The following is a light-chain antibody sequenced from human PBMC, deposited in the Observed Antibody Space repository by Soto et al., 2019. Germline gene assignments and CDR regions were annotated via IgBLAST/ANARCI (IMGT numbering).Light chain of an antibody. V-gene: IGKV3-15*01. CDR3: QQYNNWPPDRT. CDR2: GAS. CDR1: QSVSSN. Sequence: EIVMTQSPATLSVSPGERVTLSCRASQSVSSNLAWYQQKPGQAPRLLIYGASTRATGIPARFSGSGSGTEFTLTISNLQSEDFAIYFCQQYNNWPPDRTFGQGTKVEIK. J-gene: IGKJ1*01.